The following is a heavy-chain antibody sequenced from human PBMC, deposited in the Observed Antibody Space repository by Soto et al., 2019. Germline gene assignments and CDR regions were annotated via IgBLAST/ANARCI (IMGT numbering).Heavy chain of an antibody. J-gene: IGHJ4*02. Sequence: QVQLQESGPGLGKPSQTLSLTCTVSGGSISSGDYYWGWIRQPPGKGLEWIGYIYYSGNTYYNPSLKSRITMSVDTSKNQFSLTLSSVTAADTAVYYCAREDCRSTSCSYSTGSYYFDYWGQGTLVTLSS. CDR1: GGSISSGDYY. CDR2: IYYSGNT. V-gene: IGHV4-30-4*01. D-gene: IGHD2-2*01. CDR3: AREDCRSTSCSYSTGSYYFDY.